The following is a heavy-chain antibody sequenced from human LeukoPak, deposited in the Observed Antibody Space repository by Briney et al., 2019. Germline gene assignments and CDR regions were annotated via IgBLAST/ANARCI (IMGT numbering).Heavy chain of an antibody. CDR3: ARAGGSGRFDP. D-gene: IGHD3-10*01. CDR2: INIDGST. J-gene: IGHJ5*02. Sequence: GGSLRLSCAASGFTFRNYWMHWVRQAPGKGLVWVSRINIDGSTRYADSVEGRFTISSDNAKNTLYLQMNSLRAEDTAVYYCARAGGSGRFDPWGQGTLVTVSS. V-gene: IGHV3-74*01. CDR1: GFTFRNYW.